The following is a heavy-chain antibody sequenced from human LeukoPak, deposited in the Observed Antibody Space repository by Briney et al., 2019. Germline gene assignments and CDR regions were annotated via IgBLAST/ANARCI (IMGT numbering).Heavy chain of an antibody. CDR1: GYTFTSYY. D-gene: IGHD3-22*01. CDR2: INPSGGST. CDR3: ARAHRDYYDSSGYYGWFDP. J-gene: IGHJ5*02. V-gene: IGHV1-46*01. Sequence: GASVTVSCKASGYTFTSYYMHWVRQAPGQGLEWMGIINPSGGSTSYAQKFQGRVTMTRDMSTSTVYMELSSLRSEDTAMYYCARAHRDYYDSSGYYGWFDPWGQGTLVTVSS.